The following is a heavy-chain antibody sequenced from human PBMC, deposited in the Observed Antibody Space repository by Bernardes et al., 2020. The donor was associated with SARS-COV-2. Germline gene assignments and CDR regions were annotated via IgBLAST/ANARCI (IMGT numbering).Heavy chain of an antibody. CDR3: ARDWEVAGTIDY. D-gene: IGHD6-19*01. V-gene: IGHV1-18*01. J-gene: IGHJ4*01. CDR1: GYTLTSYG. CDR2: ISAYNCNT. Sequence: ASVKVSCKASGYTLTSYGIIWVRQAPGQGLEWMGWISAYNCNTNYAQKLQGRVTMTTDTSTSTAYMELRSLISDDTAVYYCARDWEVAGTIDYWGHGTLVTVSS.